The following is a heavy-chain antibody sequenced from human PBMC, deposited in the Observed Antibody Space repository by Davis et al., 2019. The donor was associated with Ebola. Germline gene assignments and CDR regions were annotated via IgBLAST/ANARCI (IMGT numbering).Heavy chain of an antibody. CDR3: ARVLREPLDY. CDR1: GYTFTNYG. D-gene: IGHD3-16*01. CDR2: INPHNGNT. V-gene: IGHV1-18*04. J-gene: IGHJ4*02. Sequence: AASVKVSCKASGYTFTNYGITWVRQAPGQGLEWMGWINPHNGNTNYAQNVQGRVIMTSDTATTTAYMEVRSLRYDDTAVYYCARVLREPLDYWGQGTLVTVSS.